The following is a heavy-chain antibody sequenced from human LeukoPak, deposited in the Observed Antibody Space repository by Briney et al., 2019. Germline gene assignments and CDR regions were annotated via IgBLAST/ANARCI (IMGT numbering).Heavy chain of an antibody. V-gene: IGHV3-30-3*01. D-gene: IGHD6-13*01. CDR2: ISYDGSNK. J-gene: IGHJ1*01. CDR1: GFTFITFSSYA. Sequence: GGSLRLSCAASGFTFITFSSYAMHWVRQAPGKGLEWVAVISYDGSNKYYADSVKGRFTISRDNSKNTLYLQMNSLRAEDTAVYYCARDSIAAAGFEYFQHWGQGTLVTVSS. CDR3: ARDSIAAAGFEYFQH.